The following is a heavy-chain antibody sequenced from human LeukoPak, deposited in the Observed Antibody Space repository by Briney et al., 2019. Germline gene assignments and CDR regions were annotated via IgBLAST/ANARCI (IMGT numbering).Heavy chain of an antibody. CDR1: GYTFTGYY. D-gene: IGHD6-13*01. Sequence: ASVKVSCKASGYTFTGYYMHWVRQAPGQGLEWMGWINPNSGGTNYAQKFQGRVTMTRDTSISTAYMELSRLRSDDTAVYYCARVPVRSSSWTVYYFDYWGQGTLVTVSS. CDR3: ARVPVRSSSWTVYYFDY. V-gene: IGHV1-2*02. CDR2: INPNSGGT. J-gene: IGHJ4*02.